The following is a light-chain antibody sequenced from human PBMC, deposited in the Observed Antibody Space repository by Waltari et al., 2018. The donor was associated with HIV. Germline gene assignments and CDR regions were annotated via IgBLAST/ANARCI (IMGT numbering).Light chain of an antibody. CDR2: GAS. CDR1: QSVSSN. CDR3: QQYNNWPPLFT. J-gene: IGKJ3*01. V-gene: IGKV3-15*01. Sequence: EKLMTQSPATLSVSPGESDTLSCRASQSVSSNLAWYQQKPGQAPRLLIYGASTRATGIPARFSGSGSGTEFTLTISSLQSEDFAVYYCQQYNNWPPLFTFGPGTKVDIK.